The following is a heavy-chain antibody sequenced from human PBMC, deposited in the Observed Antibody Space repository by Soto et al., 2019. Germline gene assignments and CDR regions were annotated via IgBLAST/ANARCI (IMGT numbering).Heavy chain of an antibody. Sequence: QVQLVQSGAEVKKPGASVKVSCKASGYTFTSYGISWVRQDPGQGLEWMGWISAYKGNTNYAQKLQGRVTMTTDTSTSTAYMELRSLRSDDTAVYYCATYYYGSGSQDYYGMDVWGQGTTVTVSS. J-gene: IGHJ6*02. V-gene: IGHV1-18*01. CDR3: ATYYYGSGSQDYYGMDV. CDR1: GYTFTSYG. CDR2: ISAYKGNT. D-gene: IGHD3-10*01.